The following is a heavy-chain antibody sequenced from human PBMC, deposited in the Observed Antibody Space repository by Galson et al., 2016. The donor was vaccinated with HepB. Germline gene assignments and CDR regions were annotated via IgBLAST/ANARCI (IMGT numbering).Heavy chain of an antibody. D-gene: IGHD2/OR15-2a*01. V-gene: IGHV3-30*03. CDR3: ARDKSFHYYGMDV. CDR2: ISYHGSDK. Sequence: SLRLSCAASGFTFSRYGMHWVRQAPGKGLEWVAAISYHGSDKYYADSVKGRVTISRDNSNNTLYLQMTSLSPEDTAVYYCARDKSFHYYGMDVWGQGTTVTVSS. CDR1: GFTFSRYG. J-gene: IGHJ6*02.